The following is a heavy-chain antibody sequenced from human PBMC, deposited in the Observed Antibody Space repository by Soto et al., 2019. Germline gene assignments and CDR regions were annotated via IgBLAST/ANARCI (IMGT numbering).Heavy chain of an antibody. CDR3: ARDGTEYYGEYYDY. J-gene: IGHJ4*02. Sequence: QVQLVESGGGVVKPGGSLRLSCATSGFTFSDYYMSWIRQAPGKGLEWVSYIGTRGNTKYYADSVRGRFTISRDNAKNSLYLQMNSLRADDTAVYYCARDGTEYYGEYYDYWGQGIAVTVSS. CDR1: GFTFSDYY. V-gene: IGHV3-11*01. CDR2: IGTRGNTK. D-gene: IGHD4-17*01.